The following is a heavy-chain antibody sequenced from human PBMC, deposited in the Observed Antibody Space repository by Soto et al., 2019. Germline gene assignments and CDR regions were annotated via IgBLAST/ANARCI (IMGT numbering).Heavy chain of an antibody. CDR2: ISYDGSNT. CDR1: GVAFSSYG. Sequence: GGSLRLACVASGVAFSSYGMHGVHQAPGKGLEWVAIISYDGSNTYYADSVKGRFTISRDNSKNTLYLQMNSLRAEDTSVYYCAKEGGLSGSYYISSSYYFDYWGQGTLVTVSS. D-gene: IGHD1-26*01. CDR3: AKEGGLSGSYYISSSYYFDY. J-gene: IGHJ4*02. V-gene: IGHV3-30*18.